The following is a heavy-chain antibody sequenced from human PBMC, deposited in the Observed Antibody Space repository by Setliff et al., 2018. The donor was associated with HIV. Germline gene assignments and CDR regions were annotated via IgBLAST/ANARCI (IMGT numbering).Heavy chain of an antibody. CDR2: IYRTGET. V-gene: IGHV4-39*01. D-gene: IGHD3-22*01. CDR1: GGSISDSKYY. J-gene: IGHJ5*02. CDR3: ASRVYYYDESAILREEGFVP. Sequence: SETLSLTCGVSGGSISDSKYYWSWIRQPPGQGLEFIGSIYRTGETYYNLSLKSRLTMSLDTSKNQFSLNLSSVTAADTAVYYCASRVYYYDESAILREEGFVPWGQGTLVTVSS.